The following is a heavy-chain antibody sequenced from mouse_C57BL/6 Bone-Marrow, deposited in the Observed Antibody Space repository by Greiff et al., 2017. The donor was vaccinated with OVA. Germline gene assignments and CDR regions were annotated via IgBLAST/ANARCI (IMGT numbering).Heavy chain of an antibody. CDR3: ARGD. CDR2: ISDGGSYT. J-gene: IGHJ3*01. Sequence: EVQLVESGGGLVKPGGSLKLSCAASGFTFSSYAMSWVRQTPEKRLEWVATISDGGSYTYYPDNVKGRFTISRDNAKNNLYLQMSHLKSEDTAMYYCARGDWGQGTLVTVSA. CDR1: GFTFSSYA. V-gene: IGHV5-4*01.